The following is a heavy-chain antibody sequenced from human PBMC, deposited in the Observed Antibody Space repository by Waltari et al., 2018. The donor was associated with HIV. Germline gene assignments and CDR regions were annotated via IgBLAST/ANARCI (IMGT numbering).Heavy chain of an antibody. Sequence: EVQLVESCGCLVQPGVSLRLPCAASGFTFSRYWMSWVRQAPGKGLEWVANIKQDGSEKNYVDSVKGRFTISRDNAKNSLYLQMNSLRVEDTAVYYCARPIGRGQDYWGQGTLVTVSS. V-gene: IGHV3-7*01. J-gene: IGHJ4*02. CDR1: GFTFSRYW. CDR3: ARPIGRGQDY. CDR2: IKQDGSEK.